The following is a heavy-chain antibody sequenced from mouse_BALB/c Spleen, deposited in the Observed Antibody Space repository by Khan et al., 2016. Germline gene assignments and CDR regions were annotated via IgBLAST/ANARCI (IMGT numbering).Heavy chain of an antibody. V-gene: IGHV2-9*02. D-gene: IGHD1-2*01. Sequence: QVQLKESGPGLVAPSQTLSITCTVSGFSLTTYGVHWVRQPPGKGLEWLGLIWAGGSTSYNSALMSRLSINNVNSKNYVFLKINSLQTDATAMYYCVRGAAYYGYPFYAMDYWGQGTSVTVSS. CDR3: VRGAAYYGYPFYAMDY. CDR2: IWAGGST. CDR1: GFSLTTYG. J-gene: IGHJ4*01.